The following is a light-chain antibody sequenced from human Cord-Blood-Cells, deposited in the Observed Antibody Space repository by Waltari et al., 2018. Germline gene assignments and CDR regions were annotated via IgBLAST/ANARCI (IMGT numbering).Light chain of an antibody. CDR3: QQSYSTPT. CDR1: QSISSY. CDR2: AAS. J-gene: IGKJ4*01. Sequence: IQMTQSPSSLSASVGGRVTITGRASQSISSYLNWYQQKPGRAPKLLMYAASSLQSGVPSRFSGSGSGTDFTLTISSLQPEDFATYYCQQSYSTPTFGGGTKVEIK. V-gene: IGKV1-39*01.